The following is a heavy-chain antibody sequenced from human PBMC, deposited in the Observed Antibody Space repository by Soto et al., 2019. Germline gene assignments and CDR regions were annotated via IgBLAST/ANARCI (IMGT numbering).Heavy chain of an antibody. V-gene: IGHV1-18*03. J-gene: IGHJ5*02. CDR2: ISAYNGNT. D-gene: IGHD6-13*01. CDR3: ARGRKSSSWYNWFDP. CDR1: GYTFTSYG. Sequence: GASVKVSCKASGYTFTSYGISCVRQAPGQVLEWMGWISAYNGNTNYAQKLQGRVTMTTDTSTSTAYMELRSLRSDDMAVYYCARGRKSSSWYNWFDPWGQGTLVTVSS.